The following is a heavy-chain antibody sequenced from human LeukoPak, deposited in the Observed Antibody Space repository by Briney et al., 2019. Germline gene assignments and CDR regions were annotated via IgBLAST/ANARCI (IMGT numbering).Heavy chain of an antibody. V-gene: IGHV1-8*01. CDR2: MNPNSGNT. CDR1: GYTFTSYD. Sequence: GASVKVSCKASGYTFTSYDINWVRQATGQGLEWMGWMNPNSGNTGYAQKFQGRVTMTRNTSISTAYMELSSLRSEDTAVYYCARGRDNVFGAPKVGDSSGYLIDYWGQGTLVTVSS. CDR3: ARGRDNVFGAPKVGDSSGYLIDY. J-gene: IGHJ4*02. D-gene: IGHD3-22*01.